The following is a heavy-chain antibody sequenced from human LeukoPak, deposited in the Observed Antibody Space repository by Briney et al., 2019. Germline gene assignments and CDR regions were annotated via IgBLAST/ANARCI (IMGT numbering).Heavy chain of an antibody. V-gene: IGHV3-7*01. CDR1: GFTSSNYW. CDR2: IKQDGSEK. J-gene: IGHJ4*02. D-gene: IGHD3-22*01. Sequence: GGSLRLSCAASGFTSSNYWMSWVRQAPGKGLEWVANIKQDGSEKYYVDSVKGRFTISRDNAKNSLYLQMNSLRAEDTAVYYCARAGMSNYDSSGYYDYWGQGTLVTVSS. CDR3: ARAGMSNYDSSGYYDY.